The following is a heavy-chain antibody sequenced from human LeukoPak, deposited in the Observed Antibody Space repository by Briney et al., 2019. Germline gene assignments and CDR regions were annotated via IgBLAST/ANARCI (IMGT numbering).Heavy chain of an antibody. CDR2: IWYDGSNK. V-gene: IGHV3-33*01. CDR3: AGIGGELLLAFDI. Sequence: RGSLRLSCAASGFTFSSYGMHWVRQAPGKGLEWVAVIWYDGSNKYSSDSVKGRFTISRDNSKNTLYLQMNSLRAEDTAVYYCAGIGGELLLAFDIWAKGQSCPPLQ. D-gene: IGHD1-26*01. J-gene: IGHJ3*02. CDR1: GFTFSSYG.